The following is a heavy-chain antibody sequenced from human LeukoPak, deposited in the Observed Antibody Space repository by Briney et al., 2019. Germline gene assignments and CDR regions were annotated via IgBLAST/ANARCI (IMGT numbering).Heavy chain of an antibody. V-gene: IGHV4-31*11. CDR1: GGSFSGYY. J-gene: IGHJ4*02. CDR3: ARDRDSSGWFDY. CDR2: IYYSGST. D-gene: IGHD6-19*01. Sequence: SETLSLTCAVYGGSFSGYYWSWIRQHPGKGLEWIGYIYYSGSTYYNPSLKSRVTISVDTSKNQFSLKLSSVTAADTAVYYCARDRDSSGWFDYWGQGTLVTVSS.